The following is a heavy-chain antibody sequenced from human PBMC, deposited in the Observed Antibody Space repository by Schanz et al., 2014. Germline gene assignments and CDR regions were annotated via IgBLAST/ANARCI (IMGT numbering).Heavy chain of an antibody. D-gene: IGHD4-17*01. CDR2: IYNSGST. V-gene: IGHV4-4*07. J-gene: IGHJ4*02. CDR1: GGSISSEY. CDR3: ARNNDYGDYFFDY. Sequence: PSSPLSLPFTVSGGSISSEYWSWIRQPAGKGLEWIGSIYNSGSTYYNPSLKSRVTISVDASKNQSSLKLSSLTAADTAVYYCARNNDYGDYFFDYWGQGTLVTVSS.